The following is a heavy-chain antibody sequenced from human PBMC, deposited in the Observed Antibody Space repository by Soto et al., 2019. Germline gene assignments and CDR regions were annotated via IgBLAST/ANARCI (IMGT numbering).Heavy chain of an antibody. CDR1: GYTFTSYG. V-gene: IGHV1-18*01. CDR2: ISAYNGNT. D-gene: IGHD1-1*01. CDR3: ARDREERGEYYYYGMDV. Sequence: ASVKVSCKASGYTFTSYGISWVRQAPEQGLEWMGWISAYNGNTNYAQKLQGRVTMTTDTSTSTAYMELRSLRSDDTAVYYCARDREERGEYYYYGMDVWGQGTTVTVSS. J-gene: IGHJ6*02.